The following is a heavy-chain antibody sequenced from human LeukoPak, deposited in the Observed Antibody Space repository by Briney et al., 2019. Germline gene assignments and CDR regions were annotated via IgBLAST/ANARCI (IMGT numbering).Heavy chain of an antibody. D-gene: IGHD3-22*01. CDR1: GFTFSSYA. CDR3: AKDRVYYYDSSLRFDY. J-gene: IGHJ4*02. Sequence: PGGSLRLSCAASGFTFSSYAMSWVRQAPGKGLEWVSAISGSGGSTYYADSVKGRFTISRDNSKNTLYLQMNSLRAEDTAVYYCAKDRVYYYDSSLRFDYWGQGTLVTVSS. CDR2: ISGSGGST. V-gene: IGHV3-23*01.